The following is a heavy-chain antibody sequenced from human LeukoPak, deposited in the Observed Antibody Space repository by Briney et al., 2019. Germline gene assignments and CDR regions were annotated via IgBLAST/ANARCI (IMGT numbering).Heavy chain of an antibody. Sequence: GGSLRLSCAASGFTFSSYGMHWVRQAPGKGLEWVAVIWYDGSNKYYADSVKGRFTISRDNSKNTLYLQMNSLRAEDTAVYYCAKDEGPSSYYDPVGGAFDIWGQGTMVTVSS. CDR3: AKDEGPSSYYDPVGGAFDI. V-gene: IGHV3-30*02. CDR2: IWYDGSNK. D-gene: IGHD3-22*01. CDR1: GFTFSSYG. J-gene: IGHJ3*02.